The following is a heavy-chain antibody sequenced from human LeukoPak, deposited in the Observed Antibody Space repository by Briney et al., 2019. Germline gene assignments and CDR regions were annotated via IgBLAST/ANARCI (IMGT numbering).Heavy chain of an antibody. D-gene: IGHD3-9*01. V-gene: IGHV4-59*01. CDR1: GGSISSYY. CDR2: IYYSGST. CDR3: ARARYDMPSWFDP. J-gene: IGHJ5*02. Sequence: SETLSLTCTVSGGSISSYYWSWIRQPPGKGLEWIGYIYYSGSTNYNPSLKSRVTISVDTSKNQFSLKLSSVTAADTAMYYCARARYDMPSWFDPWGQGTLVTVSS.